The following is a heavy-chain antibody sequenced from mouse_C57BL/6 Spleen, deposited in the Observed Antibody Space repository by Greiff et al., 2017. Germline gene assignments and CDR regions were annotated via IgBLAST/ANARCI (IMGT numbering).Heavy chain of an antibody. Sequence: DVQLVESGPGMVKPSQSLSLTCTVTGYSITSGYDWHWIRHFPGNKLEWMGYISYSGSTNYNPSLKSRISITHDTSKNHFFLKLNSVTTEDTATYYCARARALDSWFDYWGQGTTLTVSS. D-gene: IGHD3-3*01. V-gene: IGHV3-1*01. CDR1: GYSITSGYD. CDR2: ISYSGST. CDR3: ARARALDSWFDY. J-gene: IGHJ2*01.